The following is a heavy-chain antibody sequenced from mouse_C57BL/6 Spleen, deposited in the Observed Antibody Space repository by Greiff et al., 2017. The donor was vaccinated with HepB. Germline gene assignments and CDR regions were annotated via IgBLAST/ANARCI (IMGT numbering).Heavy chain of an antibody. CDR3: ARDSTMVTARYFDV. CDR1: GFTFSDYG. J-gene: IGHJ1*03. CDR2: ISSGSSTI. Sequence: EVQLVESGGGLVKPGGSLKLSCAASGFTFSDYGMHWVRQAPEKGLEWVAYISSGSSTIYYADKVKGRFTISRDNAKITLFLQMTSLRSEDTAMYYCARDSTMVTARYFDVWGTGTTVTVSS. V-gene: IGHV5-17*01. D-gene: IGHD2-2*01.